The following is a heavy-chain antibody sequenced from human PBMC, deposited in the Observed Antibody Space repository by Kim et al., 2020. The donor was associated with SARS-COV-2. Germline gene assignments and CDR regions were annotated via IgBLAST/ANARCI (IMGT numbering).Heavy chain of an antibody. Sequence: GGSLRLSCAASGFTFMYSAMTWVRQAPGKGLEWVSSVTDTGGTTYYADSVKGRFTISRDNSKNTLYLQMNSLRAEDTAVYYCANGPLGTGPEYFYKWGQGALVTVSS. J-gene: IGHJ4*02. CDR2: VTDTGGTT. CDR3: ANGPLGTGPEYFYK. D-gene: IGHD3-16*01. CDR1: GFTFMYSA. V-gene: IGHV3-23*01.